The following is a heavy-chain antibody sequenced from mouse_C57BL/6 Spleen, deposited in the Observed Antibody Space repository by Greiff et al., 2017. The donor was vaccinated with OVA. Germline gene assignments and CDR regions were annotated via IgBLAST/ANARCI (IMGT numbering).Heavy chain of an antibody. J-gene: IGHJ2*01. CDR1: GYTFTSYW. CDR3: AYYCGDYFDY. D-gene: IGHD1-1*01. Sequence: QVQLQQPGAELVKPGASVKLSCKASGYTFTSYWMQWVKQRPGQGLEWIGEIDPSNSYTNYNQKFKGKATLTVDTSSSTAYMQLSSLTSEDSAVYYCAYYCGDYFDYWGQGTTLTVSS. V-gene: IGHV1-50*01. CDR2: IDPSNSYT.